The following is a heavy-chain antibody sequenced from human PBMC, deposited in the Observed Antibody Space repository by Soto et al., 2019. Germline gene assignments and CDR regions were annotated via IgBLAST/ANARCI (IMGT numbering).Heavy chain of an antibody. J-gene: IGHJ4*02. CDR3: ARNEGYSYGQFPFDY. Sequence: SETLSLTCAVSGGSISSGGYSWSWIRQPPGKGLEWIGYIYHSGSTYYNPSLKSRVTLSVDRSKNQFSLKLSSVTAADTAVYYCARNEGYSYGQFPFDYWGQGTLVTVS. CDR2: IYHSGST. V-gene: IGHV4-30-2*01. CDR1: GGSISSGGYS. D-gene: IGHD5-18*01.